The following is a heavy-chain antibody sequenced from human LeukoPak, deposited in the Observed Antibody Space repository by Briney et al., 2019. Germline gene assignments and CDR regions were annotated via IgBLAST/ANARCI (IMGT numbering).Heavy chain of an antibody. Sequence: SETLSLTCIVSGGSISSYYWSRIRQPPGKGLEWIGYIYYSGSTNYNPSLKSRVTISVDTSKNQFSLKLSSVTAADTAVYYCARVATNSGPYFDYWGQGALVTVSS. CDR1: GGSISSYY. CDR3: ARVATNSGPYFDY. D-gene: IGHD5-12*01. J-gene: IGHJ4*02. CDR2: IYYSGST. V-gene: IGHV4-59*01.